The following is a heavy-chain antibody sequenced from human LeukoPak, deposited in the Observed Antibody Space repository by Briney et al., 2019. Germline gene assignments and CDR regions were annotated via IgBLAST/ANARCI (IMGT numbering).Heavy chain of an antibody. CDR3: ARVRTHHITIFGVARYGMDV. D-gene: IGHD3-3*01. CDR1: GYTFTSYY. CDR2: INPSGGST. V-gene: IGHV1-46*01. J-gene: IGHJ6*02. Sequence: GASVKVSCKASGYTFTSYYMHWVRQTPGQGLERMGIINPSGGSTSYAQKFQGRVTMTRDTSTSTVYMELSSLRSEDTAVYYCARVRTHHITIFGVARYGMDVWGQGTTVTVSS.